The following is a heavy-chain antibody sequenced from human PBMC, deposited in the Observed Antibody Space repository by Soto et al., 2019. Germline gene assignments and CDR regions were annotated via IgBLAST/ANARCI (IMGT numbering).Heavy chain of an antibody. CDR3: ARGVDSSSWLWLEYYVKDF. V-gene: IGHV1-18*01. J-gene: IGHJ6*02. CDR2: ISAYNDNT. D-gene: IGHD6-19*01. CDR1: GYTFTSYG. Sequence: ASVKVSCKASGYTFTSYGISWVRQAPGQGLEWMGWISAYNDNTNYAQKLQGRVTMTTDTSTSTAYMELRSLRSDDTAVYYCARGVDSSSWLWLEYYVKDFWGQGSTVTVS.